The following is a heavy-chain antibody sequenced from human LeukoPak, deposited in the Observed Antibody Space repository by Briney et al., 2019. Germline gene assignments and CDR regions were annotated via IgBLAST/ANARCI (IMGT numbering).Heavy chain of an antibody. V-gene: IGHV3-66*01. D-gene: IGHD3-10*01. Sequence: GGSLRLSCAASGFTVSSNYMSCVRQAPGKGLEWVSVIYSGGSTYYADSVKGGFTISRDKSKKTMFLQMKSLRTEGTAVDYWAIDGEGYGSGSSDNDAFDIWGQGTMVTVSS. CDR3: AIDGEGYGSGSSDNDAFDI. J-gene: IGHJ3*02. CDR1: GFTVSSNY. CDR2: IYSGGST.